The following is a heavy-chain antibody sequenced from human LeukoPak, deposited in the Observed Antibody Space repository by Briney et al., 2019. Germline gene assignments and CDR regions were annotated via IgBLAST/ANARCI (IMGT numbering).Heavy chain of an antibody. CDR1: GFTFSSYG. CDR3: ARPVAFYYYYGMDV. Sequence: GGSLRLSCAASGFTFSSYGMHWVRQAPGKGLEWVAFIRYDGSNKYYADSVKGRFTISRDTSKNTLYLQMNGLRAEDTAVYYCARPVAFYYYYGMDVWGQGTTVTVSS. J-gene: IGHJ6*02. V-gene: IGHV3-30*02. D-gene: IGHD3-3*02. CDR2: IRYDGSNK.